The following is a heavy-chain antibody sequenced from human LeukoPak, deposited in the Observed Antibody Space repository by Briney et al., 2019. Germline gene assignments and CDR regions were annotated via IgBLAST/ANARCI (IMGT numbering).Heavy chain of an antibody. CDR2: IYPGDSDT. CDR3: ARHHGESDDVFDI. Sequence: GESLKISCKGSGYSFTSYWIGWVRQMPGKGLEWMGIIYPGDSDTRYSPSFQGQVTISADRSISTAYLQWSSLKASDTAMYYCARHHGESDDVFDIGGQGTMVTVSS. J-gene: IGHJ3*02. CDR1: GYSFTSYW. D-gene: IGHD3-10*01. V-gene: IGHV5-51*01.